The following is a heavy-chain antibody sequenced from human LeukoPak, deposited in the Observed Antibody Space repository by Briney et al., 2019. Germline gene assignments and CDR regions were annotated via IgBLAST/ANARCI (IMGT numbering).Heavy chain of an antibody. Sequence: SVKVPCKASGGTFSSYAISWVRQAPGEGLEWMGRIIPILGIANYAQKFQGRVTITADKSTSTAYMELSSLRSEDTAVYYCARGTITMVRGVIIGEYYYYYGMDVWGQGTTVTVSS. J-gene: IGHJ6*02. D-gene: IGHD3-10*01. CDR2: IIPILGIA. V-gene: IGHV1-69*04. CDR3: ARGTITMVRGVIIGEYYYYYGMDV. CDR1: GGTFSSYA.